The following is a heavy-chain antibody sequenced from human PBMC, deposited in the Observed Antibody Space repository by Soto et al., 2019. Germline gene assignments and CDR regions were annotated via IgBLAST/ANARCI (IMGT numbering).Heavy chain of an antibody. CDR2: IKQDAGYP. CDR1: VFPFSNYW. Sequence: PGGSLRLSCAASVFPFSNYWLSLVRQATGKGLEWVAKIKQDAGYPYYVDSVKGRVSLSRDNAKKSLYLQMGSLRAEYTAVYYCARDEPLDYWAQGTIVTVSS. J-gene: IGHJ4*02. CDR3: ARDEPLDY. V-gene: IGHV3-7*03.